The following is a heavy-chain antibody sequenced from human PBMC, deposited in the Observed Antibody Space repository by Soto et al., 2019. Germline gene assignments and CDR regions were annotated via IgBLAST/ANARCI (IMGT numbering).Heavy chain of an antibody. CDR1: GYTFTSYA. CDR3: ARHVLLPAPMIDY. CDR2: INAGNGNT. D-gene: IGHD2-2*01. Sequence: ASVKVSCKASGYTFTSYAMHWVRQAPGQRLEWMGWINAGNGNTKYSQKFQGRVTFTRDTSASTAYMELSSLSSEDTAIYYCARHVLLPAPMIDYRGQGALVTVSS. J-gene: IGHJ4*02. V-gene: IGHV1-3*01.